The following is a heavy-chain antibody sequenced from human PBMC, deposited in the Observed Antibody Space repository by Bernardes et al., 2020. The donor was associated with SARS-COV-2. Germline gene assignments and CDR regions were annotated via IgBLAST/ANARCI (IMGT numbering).Heavy chain of an antibody. CDR2: ISYSGTT. CDR1: GGSFTYYY. Sequence: SETLSLTCTVSGGSFTYYYWNWIRQPPGKGLEWLGYISYSGTTNYNPSLKSRVAMSLDTSKNQFSLQLSSVTAADTATYYCAREISGDYSGFDYWGQGTLVTVFS. CDR3: AREISGDYSGFDY. V-gene: IGHV4-59*01. J-gene: IGHJ4*02. D-gene: IGHD4-17*01.